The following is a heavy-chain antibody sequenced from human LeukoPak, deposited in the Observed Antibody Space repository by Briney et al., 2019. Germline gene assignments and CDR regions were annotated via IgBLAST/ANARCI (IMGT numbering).Heavy chain of an antibody. CDR2: ISSSSSYI. CDR3: ARYRDYDILTGYGFAAFDI. CDR1: GFTFSSYS. Sequence: PGGTLRLSCAASGFTFSSYSMNWVRQAPGKGLEWFSSISSSSSYIDYADSVKGRFTISRDNAKNSLYLQMTSLRAEDTAAYYCARYRDYDILTGYGFAAFDIWGQGTMVTVSS. D-gene: IGHD3-9*01. V-gene: IGHV3-21*01. J-gene: IGHJ3*02.